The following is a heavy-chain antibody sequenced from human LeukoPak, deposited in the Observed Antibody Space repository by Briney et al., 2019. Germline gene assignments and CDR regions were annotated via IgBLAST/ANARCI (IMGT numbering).Heavy chain of an antibody. J-gene: IGHJ5*02. CDR2: ISSSGSTI. V-gene: IGHV3-48*04. CDR3: ARGLWGDYEGWFDP. CDR1: GFTFSSYG. D-gene: IGHD4-17*01. Sequence: GRSLRLSCAASGFTFSSYGMHWVRQAPGKGLEWVSYISSSGSTIYYADSVKGRFTISRDNAKNSLYLQMNSLRAEDTAVYYCARGLWGDYEGWFDPWGQGTLVTVSS.